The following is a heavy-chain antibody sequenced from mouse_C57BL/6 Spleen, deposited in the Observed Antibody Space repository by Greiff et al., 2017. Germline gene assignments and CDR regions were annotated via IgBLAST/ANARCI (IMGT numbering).Heavy chain of an antibody. CDR3: ARKVAYYSKYYYAMDY. D-gene: IGHD2-5*01. J-gene: IGHJ4*01. CDR1: GYTFTDYN. V-gene: IGHV1-22*01. Sequence: EVQLQQSGPELVKPGASVKMSCKASGYTFTDYNMHWVKQSHGKSLEWIGYINPNNGGTSYNQKFKGKATLTVNKSSSTAYMELRSLTSEDSAVYYCARKVAYYSKYYYAMDYWGQGTSVTVSS. CDR2: INPNNGGT.